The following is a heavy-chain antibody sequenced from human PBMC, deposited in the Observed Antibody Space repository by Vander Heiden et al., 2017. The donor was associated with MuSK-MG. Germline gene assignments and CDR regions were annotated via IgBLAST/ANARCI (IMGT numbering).Heavy chain of an antibody. V-gene: IGHV3-7*01. CDR3: ARSGDRSSSFDF. Sequence: EVRLVESGGGLVQPGWSLRLSCAASGFTFSNYWMSWVRQAPGKGLEWVANINPDGTIKYYVDAVKGRFTVSRDNARNSPYLKMESMIAEDTGVYLCARSGDRSSSFDFWGQGVLVTVSS. D-gene: IGHD6-6*01. J-gene: IGHJ4*02. CDR1: GFTFSNYW. CDR2: INPDGTIK.